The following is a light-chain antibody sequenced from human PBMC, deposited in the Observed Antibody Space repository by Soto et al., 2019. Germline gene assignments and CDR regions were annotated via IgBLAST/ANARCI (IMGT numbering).Light chain of an antibody. CDR3: LQDYNYPYT. Sequence: IQMTQSPSSLSASVGDRVTITCRASQGIKNDVAWYQQKPGKAPKLLIYAASSLQSGVPPRFSGSGSGTDFTLTISSLQPEDFATYYCLQDYNYPYTFGQGTKLEIK. CDR1: QGIKND. J-gene: IGKJ2*01. CDR2: AAS. V-gene: IGKV1-6*01.